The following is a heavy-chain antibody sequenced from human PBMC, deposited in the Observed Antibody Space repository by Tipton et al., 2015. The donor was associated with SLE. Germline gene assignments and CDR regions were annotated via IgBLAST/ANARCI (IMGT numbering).Heavy chain of an antibody. J-gene: IGHJ3*02. Sequence: SLRLSCSASGFPFSNHEMNWVRQPPGKGLEWVAHISYRGSTIYYADSVKGRFTISRDNAKKSLFLQMNSLRAEDTAVYYCAREGDIVVVVDAFDIWGQGTMVTVSS. V-gene: IGHV3-48*03. D-gene: IGHD2-15*01. CDR3: AREGDIVVVVDAFDI. CDR1: GFPFSNHE. CDR2: ISYRGSTI.